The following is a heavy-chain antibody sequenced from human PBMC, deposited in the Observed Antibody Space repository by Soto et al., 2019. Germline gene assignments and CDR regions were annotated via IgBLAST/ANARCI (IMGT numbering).Heavy chain of an antibody. D-gene: IGHD5-12*01. CDR3: SRHHGPTTSENWLDP. J-gene: IGHJ5*02. Sequence: QVHLVQSGVELKTPGASVKVSCQASGYTFFTYDISWVRQAPGQGLEWMGWISTYSGDTKYAQTFQGRVTMTTDTSTPTADLELRSLRSVDKAVYYCSRHHGPTTSENWLDPWGQGTLVTVSS. V-gene: IGHV1-18*01. CDR2: ISTYSGDT. CDR1: GYTFFTYD.